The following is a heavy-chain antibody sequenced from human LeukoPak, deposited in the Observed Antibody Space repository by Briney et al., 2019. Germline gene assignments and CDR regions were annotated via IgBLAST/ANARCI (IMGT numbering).Heavy chain of an antibody. Sequence: PGRSLRLSCGASGFSFSSYAMHWVRQAPGKGLEWVAVISYDGSKKYCAESVKGRFTISRDNSKNTLYLQMNSLRAEDTAVYYCAKDLWDSGSQAYFDYWGQGTLVTVSS. CDR3: AKDLWDSGSQAYFDY. J-gene: IGHJ4*02. CDR1: GFSFSSYA. CDR2: ISYDGSKK. D-gene: IGHD3-10*01. V-gene: IGHV3-30*04.